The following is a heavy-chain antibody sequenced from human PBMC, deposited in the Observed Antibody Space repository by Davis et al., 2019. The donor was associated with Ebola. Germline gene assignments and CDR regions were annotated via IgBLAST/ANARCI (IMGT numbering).Heavy chain of an antibody. CDR1: GGSISSSSYY. CDR3: ARQPLRLVEWFHFDY. CDR2: IHYSGST. Sequence: MPAGSLTLSCTVSGGSISSSSYYWGWTRQPPGKGLEWIGSIHYSGSTYYNPSLKSRVTISVDASKNQFFLKLSSVTAADTAMYYCARQPLRLVEWFHFDYWGQGTLVTVSS. D-gene: IGHD3-3*01. V-gene: IGHV4-39*01. J-gene: IGHJ4*02.